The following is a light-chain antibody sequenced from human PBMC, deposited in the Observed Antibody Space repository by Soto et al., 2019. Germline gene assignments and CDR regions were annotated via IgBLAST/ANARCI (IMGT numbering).Light chain of an antibody. J-gene: IGLJ1*01. Sequence: QYVLTQPRSVSGSPGQSVTISCTGTSSDVGGYNYVSWYQQHPGKAPKLMIYDVSKRPSGVPDRFSGSKSGNTASLTISGLQAEDEADYYCCSYAGSYTFPYVFGTGTKVTVL. CDR2: DVS. CDR3: CSYAGSYTFPYV. CDR1: SSDVGGYNY. V-gene: IGLV2-11*01.